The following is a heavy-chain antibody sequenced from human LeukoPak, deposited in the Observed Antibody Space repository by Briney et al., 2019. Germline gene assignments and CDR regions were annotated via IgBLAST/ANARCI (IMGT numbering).Heavy chain of an antibody. CDR1: GGSFSGYY. Sequence: SETLSLTCAVYGGSFSGYYWSWIRQPPGKGLEWIGEINHSGSTNYNPSLKSRVTISVDTSKNQFSLKLSSVTAADTAVYYCARATDYLEWLALYYFDYWGQGTPVTVSS. J-gene: IGHJ4*02. D-gene: IGHD3-3*01. CDR3: ARATDYLEWLALYYFDY. CDR2: INHSGST. V-gene: IGHV4-34*01.